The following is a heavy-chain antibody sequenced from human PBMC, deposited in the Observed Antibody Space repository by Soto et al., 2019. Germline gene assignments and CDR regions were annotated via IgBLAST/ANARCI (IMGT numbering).Heavy chain of an antibody. J-gene: IGHJ4*02. CDR2: IYHSGST. V-gene: IGHV4-38-2*01. Sequence: LSLTCAVSGYSISSGYYWGWIRQPPGKGLEWIGSIYHSGSTYYNPSLKSRVTISVDTSKNQFSLKLSSVTAADTAVYYCARVGIAAAGHFDYWGQGTLVTVSS. CDR3: ARVGIAAAGHFDY. CDR1: GYSISSGYY. D-gene: IGHD6-13*01.